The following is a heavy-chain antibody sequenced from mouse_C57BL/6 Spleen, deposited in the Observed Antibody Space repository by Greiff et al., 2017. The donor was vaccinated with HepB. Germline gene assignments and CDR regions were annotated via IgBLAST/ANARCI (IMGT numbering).Heavy chain of an antibody. CDR3: ARLDFDY. CDR1: GYTFTSYW. Sequence: VKLMESGAELVKPGASVKLSCKASGYTFTSYWMQWVKQRPGQGLEWIGEIDPSDSYTNYNQKFKGKATLTVDTSSSTAYMQLSSLTSEDSAVYYCARLDFDYWGQGTTLTVSS. CDR2: IDPSDSYT. J-gene: IGHJ2*01. V-gene: IGHV1-50*01.